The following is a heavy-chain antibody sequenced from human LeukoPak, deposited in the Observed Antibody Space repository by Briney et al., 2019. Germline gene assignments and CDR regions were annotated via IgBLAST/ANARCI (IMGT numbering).Heavy chain of an antibody. CDR1: GYTFTGYY. CDR3: ARPRDYGDYDAFDI. J-gene: IGHJ3*02. V-gene: IGHV1-2*02. Sequence: ASVKVSCKASGYTFTGYYMHWVRQAPGQGLEWMGWINPNSGGTNYAQKFQGRVTMTSDTSISTAYMELSRLRFDDTAGYYCARPRDYGDYDAFDIWGQGTMVTVSS. CDR2: INPNSGGT. D-gene: IGHD4-17*01.